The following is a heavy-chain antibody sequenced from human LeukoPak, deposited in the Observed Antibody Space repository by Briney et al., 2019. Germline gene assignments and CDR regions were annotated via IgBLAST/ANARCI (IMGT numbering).Heavy chain of an antibody. CDR3: ARGGILNWFDP. CDR2: INSDGSST. D-gene: IGHD1-26*01. Sequence: PGGSLRLSCAASGFTFSSYWMHWVRQAPGKGLVWVSRINSDGSSTSYAGSVKGRFTISRDNAKNTLYLQMNSLRAEDTAVYYCARGGILNWFDPWGQGTLVTVSS. V-gene: IGHV3-74*01. J-gene: IGHJ5*02. CDR1: GFTFSSYW.